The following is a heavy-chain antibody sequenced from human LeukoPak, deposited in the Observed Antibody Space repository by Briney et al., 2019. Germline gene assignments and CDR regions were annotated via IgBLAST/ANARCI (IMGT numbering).Heavy chain of an antibody. CDR2: ISYDGSNK. J-gene: IGHJ4*02. CDR3: ARDGRILGYCSSTSCPYYFDY. CDR1: GFXFSSYG. Sequence: GRSLRLSCAASGFXFSSYGMHWVRQAPGKGLEWVAVISYDGSNKYYADSVKGRFTISRDNSKNTLYLQMNSLRAEDTAVYYCARDGRILGYCSSTSCPYYFDYWGQGTLVTVSS. V-gene: IGHV3-30*03. D-gene: IGHD2-2*01.